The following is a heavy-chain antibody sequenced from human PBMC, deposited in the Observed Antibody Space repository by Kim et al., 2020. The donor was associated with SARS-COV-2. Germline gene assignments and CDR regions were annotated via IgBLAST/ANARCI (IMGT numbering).Heavy chain of an antibody. CDR3: AKDIGALWFGEFLSSNAFDI. J-gene: IGHJ3*02. Sequence: GGSLRLSCAASGFTFDDYAMHWVRQAPGKGLEWVSLISWDGGSTYYADSVKGRFTISRDNSKNSLYLQMNSLRAEDTALYYCAKDIGALWFGEFLSSNAFDIWGQGTMVTVSS. CDR2: ISWDGGST. CDR1: GFTFDDYA. D-gene: IGHD3-10*01. V-gene: IGHV3-43D*03.